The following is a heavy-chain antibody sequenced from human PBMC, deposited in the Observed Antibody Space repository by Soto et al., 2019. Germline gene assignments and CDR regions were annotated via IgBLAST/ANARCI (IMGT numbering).Heavy chain of an antibody. CDR1: GFTFSSYS. D-gene: IGHD3-3*01. CDR3: ARDLPHYDFWSGYSYMDV. Sequence: GGSLRLSCAASGFTFSSYSMNWVRQAPGKGLEWVSYISSSSSTIYYADSVKGRFTISRDNAKNSLYLQMNSLRAEDTAVYYCARDLPHYDFWSGYSYMDVWGKGTTVTVSS. CDR2: ISSSSSTI. J-gene: IGHJ6*03. V-gene: IGHV3-48*01.